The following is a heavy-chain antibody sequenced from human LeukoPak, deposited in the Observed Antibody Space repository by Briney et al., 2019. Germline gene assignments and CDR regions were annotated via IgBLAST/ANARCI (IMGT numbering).Heavy chain of an antibody. CDR3: ARDLSMTGYYAEYYYYGMDV. D-gene: IGHD3-9*01. Sequence: GGSLRLSCAASGFTVSSNYMSWVRQAPGKGLEWVSVIYSGGSTYYADSVKGRFTISRDNSKNTLYLQMNSLRAEDTAVYYCARDLSMTGYYAEYYYYGMDVWGQGTTVTVSS. CDR1: GFTVSSNY. CDR2: IYSGGST. V-gene: IGHV3-66*01. J-gene: IGHJ6*02.